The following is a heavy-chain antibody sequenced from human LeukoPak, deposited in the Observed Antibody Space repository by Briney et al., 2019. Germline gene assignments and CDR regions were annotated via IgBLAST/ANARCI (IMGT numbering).Heavy chain of an antibody. D-gene: IGHD4-11*01. CDR2: IGAYNGNT. V-gene: IGHV1-18*01. J-gene: IGHJ4*02. CDR1: GYTFTSYG. Sequence: GASVKVSCKASGYTFTSYGISWVRQAPGQGLEWMGWIGAYNGNTNYAQKLQGRVTMTTDTSTSTAYMELRSLRSDDTAVYYCARDRHDYPNYAIDYWGQGTLVTVSS. CDR3: ARDRHDYPNYAIDY.